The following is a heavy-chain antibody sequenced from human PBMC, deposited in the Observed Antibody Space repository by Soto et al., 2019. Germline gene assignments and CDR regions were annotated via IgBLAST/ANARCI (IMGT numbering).Heavy chain of an antibody. D-gene: IGHD6-13*01. Sequence: GASVKVSCKASGGTFSSYAISWVRQAPGQGLEWMGGIIPIFGTANYAQKFQGRVTITADESTSTAYMELSSLRSEDTAVYYCARRWQQLAIFDYWGQGTLVTVSS. J-gene: IGHJ4*02. V-gene: IGHV1-69*13. CDR2: IIPIFGTA. CDR1: GGTFSSYA. CDR3: ARRWQQLAIFDY.